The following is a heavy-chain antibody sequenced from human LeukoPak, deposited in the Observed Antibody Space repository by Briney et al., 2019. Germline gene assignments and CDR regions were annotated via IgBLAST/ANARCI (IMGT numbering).Heavy chain of an antibody. CDR1: GGSFGGYY. Sequence: SETLSLTCAVYGGSFGGYYWSWIRQPPGKGLEWIGEINHSGSTNYNPSLKSRVTISVDTSKNQFSLKLSSVTAADTAVYYCARSGYSSDFDYWGQGTLVTVSS. D-gene: IGHD3-3*01. V-gene: IGHV4-34*01. CDR3: ARSGYSSDFDY. J-gene: IGHJ4*02. CDR2: INHSGST.